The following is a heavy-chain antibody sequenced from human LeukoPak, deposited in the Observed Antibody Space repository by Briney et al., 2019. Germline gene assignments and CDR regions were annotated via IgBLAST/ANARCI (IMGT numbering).Heavy chain of an antibody. CDR1: GGSINSGDYY. V-gene: IGHV4-30-4*01. Sequence: SETLSLTCTVSGGSINSGDYYWSWIRQPPGKGLEWIGYIYYSGSTYYSPSFKSRVTISVDTSKNQFSLKLSSVTAADTAVYYCARSSTYYDFWSGYYNYFDYWGQGTLVTVSS. CDR2: IYYSGST. J-gene: IGHJ4*02. CDR3: ARSSTYYDFWSGYYNYFDY. D-gene: IGHD3-3*01.